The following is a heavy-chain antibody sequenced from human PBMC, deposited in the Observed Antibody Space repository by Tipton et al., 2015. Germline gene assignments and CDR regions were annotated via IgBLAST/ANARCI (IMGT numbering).Heavy chain of an antibody. D-gene: IGHD4-23*01. CDR1: GGSISGHF. V-gene: IGHV4-59*11. CDR3: ARARGRHGGLFDS. J-gene: IGHJ4*02. CDR2: IQYSGGT. Sequence: SGGSISGHFWSWIRQPPGKELQWIGYIQYSGGTNYNPSLESRVSMSVDTSKTQFSLEMRSVTATDTAVYYCARARGRHGGLFDSWGQGTLVTVSS.